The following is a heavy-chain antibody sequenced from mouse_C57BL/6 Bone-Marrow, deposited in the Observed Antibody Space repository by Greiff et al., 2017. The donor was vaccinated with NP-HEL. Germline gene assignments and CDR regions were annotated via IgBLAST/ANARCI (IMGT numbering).Heavy chain of an antibody. CDR2: IYPGDGDT. V-gene: IGHV1-82*01. Sequence: QVQLQQSGPELVKPGASVKISCKASGYAFSSSWMNWVKQRPGKGLEWIGRIYPGDGDTNYNGKFKGKATLTADKSSSTAYMQLSSLTSEDSAVYFCARHYGSSYDYFGYWGKGTTLTVSS. J-gene: IGHJ2*01. CDR3: ARHYGSSYDYFGY. D-gene: IGHD1-1*01. CDR1: GYAFSSSW.